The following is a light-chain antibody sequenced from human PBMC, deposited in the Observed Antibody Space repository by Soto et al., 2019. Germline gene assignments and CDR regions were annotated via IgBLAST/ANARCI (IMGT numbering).Light chain of an antibody. CDR3: QHWHDYSWT. J-gene: IGKJ1*01. V-gene: IGKV1-5*03. Sequence: DIPMTQSPSTLSASVGDRVTITCRASQSISIWLAWYQQKPGKAPNLLIYKTSSSETGVPSRFSGSGSGTEFTLTISSLQPDDFATYYCQHWHDYSWTFGQGTKVEVK. CDR1: QSISIW. CDR2: KTS.